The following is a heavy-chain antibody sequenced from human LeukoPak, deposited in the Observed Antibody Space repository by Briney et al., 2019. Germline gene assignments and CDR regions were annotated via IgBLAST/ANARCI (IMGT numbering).Heavy chain of an antibody. D-gene: IGHD3-16*02. Sequence: KPSQTLSLTCTVSGGSISSGDYYWSWIRQPPGKGLEWIGYIYYSGSTYYHPSLKSRVTISVDTSKNQFSLKLSSVTAADAAVYYCARGGIMITFGGVIANTIGSFDIWGQGTMVTVSS. CDR1: GGSISSGDYY. V-gene: IGHV4-30-4*01. CDR2: IYYSGST. J-gene: IGHJ3*02. CDR3: ARGGIMITFGGVIANTIGSFDI.